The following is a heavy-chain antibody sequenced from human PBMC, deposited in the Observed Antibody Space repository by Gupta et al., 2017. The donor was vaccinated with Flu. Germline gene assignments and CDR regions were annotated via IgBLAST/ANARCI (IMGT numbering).Heavy chain of an antibody. J-gene: IGHJ4*02. CDR1: GFTFSSYG. D-gene: IGHD3-10*01. CDR3: AKDHGSGRPSASDY. CDR2: ISYDGSNK. V-gene: IGHV3-30*18. Sequence: QVQLVESGGGVVQPGRSLRLSCAASGFTFSSYGLHGVRQAPGKGLEWVAVISYDGSNKYYADSVKGRFTISRDNSKNTLYLQMNSLRAEDTAVYYCAKDHGSGRPSASDYWGQGTLVTVSS.